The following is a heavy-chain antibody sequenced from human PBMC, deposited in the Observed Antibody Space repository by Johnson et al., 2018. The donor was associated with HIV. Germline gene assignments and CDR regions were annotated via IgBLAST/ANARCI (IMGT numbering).Heavy chain of an antibody. V-gene: IGHV3-15*01. CDR1: GFTFSNAW. CDR2: IKSKTDGGTT. CDR3: ARDRGGIAEQSGAFDI. J-gene: IGHJ3*02. Sequence: EVQLVESGGGLVKPGGSLRLSCAASGFTFSNAWMSWVRQAPGKGLEWVGRIKSKTDGGTTDYAAPVKGRFTISRDNSKNTLYLQMNSLRAEDTAVYYCARDRGGIAEQSGAFDIWGQGTMVTVSS. D-gene: IGHD6-13*01.